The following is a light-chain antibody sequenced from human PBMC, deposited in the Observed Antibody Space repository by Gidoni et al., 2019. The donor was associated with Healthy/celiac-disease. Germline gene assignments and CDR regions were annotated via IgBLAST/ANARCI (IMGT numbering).Light chain of an antibody. CDR3: QQRSNWPPSIT. J-gene: IGKJ5*01. CDR1: QSVSSY. Sequence: DIVLTQSPATLSLSPGSRATRHCRASQSVSSYLACYQQKPGQAPRLLIYDASNRATGIPARFSGRGSGTDFTLTISSLEPEDFAVYYCQQRSNWPPSITFGQGTRLEIK. V-gene: IGKV3-11*01. CDR2: DAS.